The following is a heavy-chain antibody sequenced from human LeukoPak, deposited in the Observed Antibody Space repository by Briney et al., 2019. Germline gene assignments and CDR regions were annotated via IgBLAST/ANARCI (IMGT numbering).Heavy chain of an antibody. CDR2: IYLGDSDT. D-gene: IGHD2-2*02. Sequence: GESLKISCKGSGFSLTTSWIAWVRQMPGKGLEWMGIIYLGDSDTRYSPSFQGQVTISTDKSINTAYLQWSSLKASDTAMYYCARLYCTSTSCYSRWLDYWGQGTLVTVSS. CDR1: GFSLTTSW. CDR3: ARLYCTSTSCYSRWLDY. V-gene: IGHV5-51*01. J-gene: IGHJ4*02.